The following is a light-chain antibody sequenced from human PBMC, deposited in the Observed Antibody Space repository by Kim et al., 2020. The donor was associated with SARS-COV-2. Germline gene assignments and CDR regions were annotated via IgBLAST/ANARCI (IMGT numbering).Light chain of an antibody. Sequence: LGQTVRITCQGDSLRSYYASWYQQKPGQAPVLVIYGKNNRPSGIPDRFSGSSSGNTASLTITGARAEDEADYYCNSRDSSGNHHWVFGGGTQLTVL. J-gene: IGLJ3*02. CDR1: SLRSYY. V-gene: IGLV3-19*01. CDR2: GKN. CDR3: NSRDSSGNHHWV.